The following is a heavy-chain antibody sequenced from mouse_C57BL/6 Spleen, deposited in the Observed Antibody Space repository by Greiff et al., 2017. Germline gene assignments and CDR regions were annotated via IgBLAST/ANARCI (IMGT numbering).Heavy chain of an antibody. CDR2: IYPGSGST. J-gene: IGHJ2*01. V-gene: IGHV1-55*01. D-gene: IGHD1-1*01. CDR1: SYPFPSYW. Sequence: QVQLQQPGAELVKPGASVKMSCKASSYPFPSYWITWLKRRPGQGLECIGDIYPGSGSTNYNVKFKSKATLTVDTYSSTAYMQLSSLTSEDSAVYYCARDYYGSSYNYWGQGTTLTGSS. CDR3: ARDYYGSSYNY.